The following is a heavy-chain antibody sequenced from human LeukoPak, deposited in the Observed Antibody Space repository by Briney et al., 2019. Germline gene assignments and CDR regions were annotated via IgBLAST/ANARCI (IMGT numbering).Heavy chain of an antibody. D-gene: IGHD6-19*01. J-gene: IGHJ4*02. Sequence: SDTLSLTCTVSGGSISSSSYYWGWIRQPPGKGLEWIGSIYYSGSTYYNPSLKSRVTISVDTSKNQFSLKLSSVTAADTAVYYCARKLYSSGWATSIDYWGQGTLVTVSS. CDR2: IYYSGST. CDR1: GGSISSSSYY. V-gene: IGHV4-39*01. CDR3: ARKLYSSGWATSIDY.